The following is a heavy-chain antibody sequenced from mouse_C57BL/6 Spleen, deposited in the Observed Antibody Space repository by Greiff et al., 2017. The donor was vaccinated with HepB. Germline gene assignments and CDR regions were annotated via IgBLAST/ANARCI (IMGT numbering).Heavy chain of an antibody. Sequence: EVQLQQSGPELVKPGASVKISCKASGYTFTDYYMNWVKQSHGKSLEWIGDINPNNGGTSYNQKFKGKATLTVDKSSSTAYMELRSLTSEDSAVYYCARYYGPGDYAMDYWGQGTSVTVSS. CDR2: INPNNGGT. V-gene: IGHV1-26*01. CDR1: GYTFTDYY. D-gene: IGHD1-1*02. J-gene: IGHJ4*01. CDR3: ARYYGPGDYAMDY.